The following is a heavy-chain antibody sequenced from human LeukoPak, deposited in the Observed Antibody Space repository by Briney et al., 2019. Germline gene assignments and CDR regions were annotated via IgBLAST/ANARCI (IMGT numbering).Heavy chain of an antibody. V-gene: IGHV3-30*18. D-gene: IGHD3-3*01. CDR2: ISYDGSNK. Sequence: GGSLRLSCAASGFTFSSYGMHWVRQAPGKGLEWVAVISYDGSNKYYADSVKGRFTISRDNSKNTLYLQMNSLRAEDTAVYYCAKDHPGGRFLEWLSAHYYGMDVWGQGTTVTVSS. CDR1: GFTFSSYG. CDR3: AKDHPGGRFLEWLSAHYYGMDV. J-gene: IGHJ6*02.